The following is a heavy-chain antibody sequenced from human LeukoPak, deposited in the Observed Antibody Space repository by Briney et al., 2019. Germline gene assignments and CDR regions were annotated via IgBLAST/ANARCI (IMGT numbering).Heavy chain of an antibody. CDR2: ISSAGTTK. CDR3: ARDYWFDP. CDR1: GFTFSSYE. V-gene: IGHV3-48*03. J-gene: IGHJ5*02. Sequence: GGSLRLSCAASGFTFSSYEMNWVRQAPGKGLEWISYISSAGTTKIYADSVRGRFTISRDNAKNSLYLQMNSLRAEDTAVYYCARDYWFDPWGQGSLVTVSS.